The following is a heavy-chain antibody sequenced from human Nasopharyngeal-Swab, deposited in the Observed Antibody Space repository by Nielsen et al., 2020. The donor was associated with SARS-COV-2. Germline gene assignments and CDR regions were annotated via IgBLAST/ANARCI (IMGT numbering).Heavy chain of an antibody. CDR1: GFTFSDYY. CDR3: ARDRLRQGYDFWSGYYPDAFDI. D-gene: IGHD3-3*01. CDR2: ISSSSSYT. J-gene: IGHJ3*02. V-gene: IGHV3-11*06. Sequence: GGSLRLSCAASGFTFSDYYMSWIRQAPGKRLEWVSYISSSSSYTNYADSVKGRFTISRDNAKNSLYLQMNSLRAEDTAVYYCARDRLRQGYDFWSGYYPDAFDIWGQGTMVTVSS.